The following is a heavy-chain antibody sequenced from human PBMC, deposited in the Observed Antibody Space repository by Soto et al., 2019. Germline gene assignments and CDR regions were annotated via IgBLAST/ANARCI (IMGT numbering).Heavy chain of an antibody. V-gene: IGHV1-69*01. Sequence: QVQLVQSGAEVKKPGSSVKVSCKASGGTFSSYAISWVRPAPGQGLEWMGGIIPIFGTANYAQKFQGRVTITADESTSTAYMELSSLRSEDTAVYYCASTYYYGSGSYSDGMDVWGQGTTVTVSS. CDR2: IIPIFGTA. D-gene: IGHD3-10*01. CDR1: GGTFSSYA. J-gene: IGHJ6*02. CDR3: ASTYYYGSGSYSDGMDV.